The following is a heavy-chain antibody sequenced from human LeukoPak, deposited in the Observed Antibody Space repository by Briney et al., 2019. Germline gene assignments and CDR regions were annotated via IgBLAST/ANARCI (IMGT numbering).Heavy chain of an antibody. D-gene: IGHD3-9*01. CDR3: SKEIRYFDWFQADY. CDR1: GFTFGDHS. CDR2: IRSKAYGGTA. Sequence: PGRSQRLSCSASGFTFGDHSMSWFRQAPGKGLEWVGFIRSKAYGGTAEYAASVRGRFTTSRDDSESIAYLQMDSLKTEDTAVYYFSKEIRYFDWFQADYWGQGTLVTVSS. V-gene: IGHV3-49*03. J-gene: IGHJ4*02.